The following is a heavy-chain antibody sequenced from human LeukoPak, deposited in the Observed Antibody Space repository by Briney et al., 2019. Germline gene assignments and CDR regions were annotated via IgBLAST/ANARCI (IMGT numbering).Heavy chain of an antibody. CDR3: VKGSSGWYGNYFDY. J-gene: IGHJ4*02. CDR1: GFTFSSYG. CDR2: ISYDESNK. Sequence: TGGSLRLSCAASGFTFSSYGMHWVRQAPGKGLEWVAVISYDESNKYYADSVKGRFTISRDNSKNTLYLQMSSLRAEDTAVYYCVKGSSGWYGNYFDYWGQGTLVTVSS. V-gene: IGHV3-30*18. D-gene: IGHD6-19*01.